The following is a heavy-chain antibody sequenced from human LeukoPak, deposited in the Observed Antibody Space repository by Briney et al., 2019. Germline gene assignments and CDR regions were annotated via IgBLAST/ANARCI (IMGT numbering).Heavy chain of an antibody. CDR1: GFTFSTYV. V-gene: IGHV3-23*01. J-gene: IGHJ4*02. CDR3: AKPHYGSGYNS. Sequence: GGSLRLSCAASGFTFSTYVMSWVRQAPGKGLEWVSAISGSGSSSYYADSVKGRFTISRDNSRNTLYLQMNSLRAEDTAVYHCAKPHYGSGYNSWGQGTLVTVSS. D-gene: IGHD3-3*02. CDR2: ISGSGSSS.